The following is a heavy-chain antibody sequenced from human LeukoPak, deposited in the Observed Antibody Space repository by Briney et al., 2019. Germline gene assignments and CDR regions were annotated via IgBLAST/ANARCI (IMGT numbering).Heavy chain of an antibody. CDR3: AKVVGITPKYYFDY. D-gene: IGHD1-26*01. V-gene: IGHV3-23*01. J-gene: IGHJ4*02. CDR1: GFAFSTYA. CDR2: ISGSGGST. Sequence: GGSLRLSCTASGFAFSTYAMSWVRQAPGKGLEWVSGISGSGGSTYYADSEKGRFTISRDNSKNTLYLQMNSLSADDTAVYFCAKVVGITPKYYFDYWGQGTLVTVSS.